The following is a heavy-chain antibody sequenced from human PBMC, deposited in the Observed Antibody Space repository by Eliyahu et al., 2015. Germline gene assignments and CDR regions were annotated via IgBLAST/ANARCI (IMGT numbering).Heavy chain of an antibody. J-gene: IGHJ1*01. D-gene: IGHD3-9*01. V-gene: IGHV4-34*01. CDR1: GGSFXGYY. CDR2: IXHSGST. Sequence: QVQLQQWGAGLLKPSETLSLTCAVYGGSFXGYYWSWIRQPPGKGLEWIGEIXHSGSTNYNPSLKSRVTISVDTSKNQFSLKLSSVTAADTAVYYCARGHPTYYDILTGPRFQHWGQGTLVTVSS. CDR3: ARGHPTYYDILTGPRFQH.